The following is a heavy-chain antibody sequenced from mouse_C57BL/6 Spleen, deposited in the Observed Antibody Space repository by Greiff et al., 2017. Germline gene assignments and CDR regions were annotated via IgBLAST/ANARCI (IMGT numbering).Heavy chain of an antibody. CDR2: INPSTGGT. J-gene: IGHJ2*01. CDR3: ARKKGYFDY. CDR1: GYSFTGYY. Sequence: EVQLQQSGPELVKPGASVKISCKASGYSFTGYYMNWVKQSPEKSLEWIGEINPSTGGTTYNQKFKAKATLTVDKSSSTAYMQLKSLTSEDSAVYYCARKKGYFDYWGKGTTLTVSS. V-gene: IGHV1-42*01.